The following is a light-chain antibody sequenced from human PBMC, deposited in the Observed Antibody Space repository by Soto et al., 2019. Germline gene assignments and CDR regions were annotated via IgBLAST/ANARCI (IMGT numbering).Light chain of an antibody. J-gene: IGLJ3*02. Sequence: QSVLTQPPSVSGAPGQRVIISCTGSSSNIGAGYDVHWYQQVPGTAPKLLIHGNSNRPSGVPDRFSGSKSGTSASLAITGLQAEDEADYYCQSYDSSLSGWVFGGGTKLTVL. CDR2: GNS. CDR3: QSYDSSLSGWV. CDR1: SSNIGAGYD. V-gene: IGLV1-40*01.